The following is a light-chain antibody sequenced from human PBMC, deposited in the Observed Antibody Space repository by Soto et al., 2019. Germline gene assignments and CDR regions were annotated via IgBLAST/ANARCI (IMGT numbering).Light chain of an antibody. V-gene: IGLV2-14*01. CDR2: EVS. CDR3: SSYTSSSTYV. CDR1: SSAVGGYHY. J-gene: IGLJ1*01. Sequence: QSVLTQPASVSGSPGQSITISCTGTSSAVGGYHYVSWYQQHPGKAPKLMIYEVSNRPSGVSNRFSGSKSGNTASLTISGLQAEDEANYYCSSYTSSSTYVFGTGTKLTVL.